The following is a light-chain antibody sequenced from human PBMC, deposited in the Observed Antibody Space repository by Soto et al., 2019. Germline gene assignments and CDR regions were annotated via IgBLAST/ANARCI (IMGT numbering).Light chain of an antibody. V-gene: IGLV2-14*01. CDR1: SSDVGTYNY. CDR3: SSFTSSVTYV. Sequence: QSVLTQPASVSGSPGQSITISCTGASSDVGTYNYVSWYQLHPGKAPKLMVYEVSNRPSGVSDRFSGSKSGNTASLTISGLQIEDEADYYCSSFTSSVTYVFGTGTKVTVL. J-gene: IGLJ1*01. CDR2: EVS.